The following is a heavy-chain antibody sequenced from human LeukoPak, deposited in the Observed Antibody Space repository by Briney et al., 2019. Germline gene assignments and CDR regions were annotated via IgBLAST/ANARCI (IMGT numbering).Heavy chain of an antibody. J-gene: IGHJ4*02. D-gene: IGHD4-17*01. CDR1: GGSISSSSYY. V-gene: IGHV4-39*07. CDR3: ARHTYTNGDYDTPFDY. CDR2: IYYSGST. Sequence: SETLSLTCTVSGGSISSSSYYWGWIRQPPGKGLEWIGSIYYSGSTYYNPSLKSRVTISVDTSKNQFSLKLSSVTAADTAVYYCARHTYTNGDYDTPFDYWGQGTLVTVSS.